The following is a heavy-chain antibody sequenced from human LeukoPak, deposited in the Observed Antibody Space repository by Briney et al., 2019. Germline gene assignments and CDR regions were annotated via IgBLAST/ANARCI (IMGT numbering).Heavy chain of an antibody. CDR1: GFTVSSNY. Sequence: GGSLRLSCAASGFTVSSNYVSWVRQAPGKGLEWVSVIYSGGSTYYADSVKGRFTISRDNSKNTLYLQMNSLRAEDTAVYYCASSYGSGTYPGFDYWGQGTLVTVSS. V-gene: IGHV3-53*01. CDR3: ASSYGSGTYPGFDY. J-gene: IGHJ4*02. D-gene: IGHD3-10*01. CDR2: IYSGGST.